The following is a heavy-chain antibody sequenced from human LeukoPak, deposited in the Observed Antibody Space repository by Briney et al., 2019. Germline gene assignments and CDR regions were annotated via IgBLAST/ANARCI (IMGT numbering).Heavy chain of an antibody. CDR2: INPNSGGT. Sequence: ASVKVSCKASGYTFTGYYMHWVRQAPGQGLEWMGWINPNSGGTNYAQKFQGRVTMTRDTSISTAYMELSRLRSDDTAVCYCARDSGSLNWFDPWGQGTLVTVSS. CDR3: ARDSGSLNWFDP. V-gene: IGHV1-2*02. J-gene: IGHJ5*02. D-gene: IGHD3-10*01. CDR1: GYTFTGYY.